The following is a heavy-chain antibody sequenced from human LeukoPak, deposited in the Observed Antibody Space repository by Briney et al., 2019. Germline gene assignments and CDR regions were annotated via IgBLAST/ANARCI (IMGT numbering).Heavy chain of an antibody. CDR3: AKGSGIAVAGRIDS. D-gene: IGHD6-19*01. Sequence: GGSLRLSCAASGFNFDDYITHWVRQAPGKGLEWVSLISYDGGSTFYAASVKGRFTIFRDDSKNSLYLQMNSLRTEDTALYYCAKGSGIAVAGRIDSWGQGTLVTVSS. V-gene: IGHV3-43*01. CDR2: ISYDGGST. J-gene: IGHJ4*02. CDR1: GFNFDDYI.